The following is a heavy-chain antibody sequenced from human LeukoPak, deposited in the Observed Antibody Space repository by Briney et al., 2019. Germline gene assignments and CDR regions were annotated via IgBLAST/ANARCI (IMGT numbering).Heavy chain of an antibody. J-gene: IGHJ4*02. V-gene: IGHV1-8*01. CDR1: GYTFTSYD. D-gene: IGHD3-3*01. CDR3: ARDGGGYYDFWSGYSEFDY. CDR2: MNPNSGNT. Sequence: ASVKVSCKASGYTFTSYDINWVRQATGQGLEWMGWMNPNSGNTGYAQKFQGRVTMTRNTSISTAYMELSSLRSEDTAVYYCARDGGGYYDFWSGYSEFDYWGQGTLVTVSS.